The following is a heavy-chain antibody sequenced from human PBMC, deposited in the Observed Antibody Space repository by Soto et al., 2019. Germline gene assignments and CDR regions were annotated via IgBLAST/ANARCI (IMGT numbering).Heavy chain of an antibody. CDR1: GFTFSSYG. V-gene: IGHV3-30*18. D-gene: IGHD2-2*02. J-gene: IGHJ6*02. CDR2: ISYDGSNK. CDR3: AKDLVVVPAAIGYYYYGMDV. Sequence: PGGSLRLSCAASGFTFSSYGMHWVRQAPGKGLEWVAVISYDGSNKYYADSVKGRFTISRDNSKNTLYLQMNSLRAEDTAVYYCAKDLVVVPAAIGYYYYGMDVWGQGTTVTVSS.